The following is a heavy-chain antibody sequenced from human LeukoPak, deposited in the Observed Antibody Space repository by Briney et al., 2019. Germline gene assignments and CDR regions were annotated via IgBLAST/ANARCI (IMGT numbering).Heavy chain of an antibody. V-gene: IGHV3-21*01. CDR2: ISTSGTYI. CDR1: GFTFSSYA. Sequence: PGGSLRLSCAASGFTFSSYAMSWVRQAPGKGLEWVSSISTSGTYISYADSVRGRFTISRDNAKNSLCLQMNSLRAEDTAMYYCARVPYGDYGSWGQGTLVTVSS. J-gene: IGHJ4*02. D-gene: IGHD4-17*01. CDR3: ARVPYGDYGS.